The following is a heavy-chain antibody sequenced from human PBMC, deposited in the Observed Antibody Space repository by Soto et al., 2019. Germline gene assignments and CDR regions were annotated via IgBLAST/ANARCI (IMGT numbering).Heavy chain of an antibody. CDR1: GFTFGDYA. D-gene: IGHD2-2*02. CDR3: TRVPTSHCYRGCYFDY. CDR2: IRSKAYGGTT. V-gene: IGHV3-49*03. Sequence: GGSLRLSCTASGFTFGDYAMSWFRQAPGKGLEWVGFIRSKAYGGTTEYAASVKGRFTISRDDSKSIAYLQMNSLKTEDTAVYYCTRVPTSHCYRGCYFDYWGQGTLVTVSS. J-gene: IGHJ4*02.